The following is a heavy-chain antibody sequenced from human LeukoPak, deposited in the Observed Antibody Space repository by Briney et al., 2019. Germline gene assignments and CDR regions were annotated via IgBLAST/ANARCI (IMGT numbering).Heavy chain of an antibody. CDR2: INWNGGST. Sequence: GGSLRLSCAASGFTFDDYGMSWVRQAPGKGLEWVSGINWNGGSTGYADSVKGRFTISRDNAKNSLYLQMNSLRAEDTALYYCARELEDSSGYYYAIARGAFDIWGQGTMVTVSS. V-gene: IGHV3-20*04. CDR1: GFTFDDYG. J-gene: IGHJ3*02. CDR3: ARELEDSSGYYYAIARGAFDI. D-gene: IGHD3-22*01.